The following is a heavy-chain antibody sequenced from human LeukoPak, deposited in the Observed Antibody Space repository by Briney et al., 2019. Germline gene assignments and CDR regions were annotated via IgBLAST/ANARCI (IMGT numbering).Heavy chain of an antibody. CDR1: GFTFSSYA. Sequence: GGSLRLSCAASGFTFSSYAMHWVRQAPGKGLEYVSAISSNGGSTYYANSVKGRFTISRDNSKNTLYLQMGSLRAEDMAVYYCARVGPSVTTSISAYYYYYMDVWGKGTTVTVSS. CDR2: ISSNGGST. V-gene: IGHV3-64*01. CDR3: ARVGPSVTTSISAYYYYYMDV. J-gene: IGHJ6*03. D-gene: IGHD4-11*01.